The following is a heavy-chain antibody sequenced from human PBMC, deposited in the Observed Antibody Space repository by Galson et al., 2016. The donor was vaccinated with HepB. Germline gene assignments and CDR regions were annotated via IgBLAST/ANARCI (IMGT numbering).Heavy chain of an antibody. J-gene: IGHJ4*02. CDR1: GHTFTNYA. CDR2: INAGNGDT. CDR3: ALTGIAARYAFDY. V-gene: IGHV1-3*01. D-gene: IGHD6-6*01. Sequence: SVKVSCKASGHTFTNYAFRWVRQAPGQRLEWMGWINAGNGDTKYSQKFLDRVTITRDTSASTAYMEMSSLRSEDTAVYYCALTGIAARYAFDYWGQGTLVTVSS.